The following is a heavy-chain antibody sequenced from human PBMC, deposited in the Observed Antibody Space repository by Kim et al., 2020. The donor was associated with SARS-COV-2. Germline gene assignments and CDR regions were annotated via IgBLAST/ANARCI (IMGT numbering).Heavy chain of an antibody. CDR2: ISYDGSNK. J-gene: IGHJ4*02. CDR3: AREVAMFGELFDV. D-gene: IGHD3-10*02. V-gene: IGHV3-30-3*01. CDR1: GFTFSSYA. Sequence: GGSLRLSCAASGFTFSSYAMHWVRQAPGKGLEWVAVISYDGSNKYYADSVKGRFTISRDNSKNTLYLQMNSLRAEDTAVYYCAREVAMFGELFDVWGQGTLVTVSS.